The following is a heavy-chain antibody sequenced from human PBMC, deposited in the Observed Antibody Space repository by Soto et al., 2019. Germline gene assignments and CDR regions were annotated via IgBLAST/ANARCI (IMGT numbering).Heavy chain of an antibody. Sequence: QPGGSLRLSCEASGFTLRNYAMTWVRQAPGKGLEWVSLISANDVGTYYAEAVKTRFTISTDQSRNTVYLQMDSLRADDTAIYDCAKAKNDYNWDNRPPFDYWGQGTLVTVSS. D-gene: IGHD1-20*01. V-gene: IGHV3-23*01. CDR3: AKAKNDYNWDNRPPFDY. CDR1: GFTLRNYA. CDR2: ISANDVGT. J-gene: IGHJ4*02.